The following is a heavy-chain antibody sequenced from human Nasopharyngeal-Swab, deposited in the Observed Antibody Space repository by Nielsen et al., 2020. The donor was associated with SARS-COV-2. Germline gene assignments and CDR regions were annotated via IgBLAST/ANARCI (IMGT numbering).Heavy chain of an antibody. CDR3: ARSMVRGVKGPFDP. CDR2: IWYDGSNK. V-gene: IGHV3-33*08. CDR1: GFTFSSYG. Sequence: GGSLRLSCAASGFTFSSYGMHWVRQAPGKGLEWVAVIWYDGSNKYYADSVKGRFTISRDNSKNTLYLQMNSLRAEDTAVYYCARSMVRGVKGPFDPWDQGTLVTVSS. D-gene: IGHD3-10*01. J-gene: IGHJ5*02.